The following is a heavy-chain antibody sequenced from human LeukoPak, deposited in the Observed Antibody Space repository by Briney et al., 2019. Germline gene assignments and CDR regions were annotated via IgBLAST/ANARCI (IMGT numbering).Heavy chain of an antibody. D-gene: IGHD2-15*01. J-gene: IGHJ3*02. CDR3: AKAEDGAAFDI. V-gene: IGHV3-30*18. Sequence: AGGSLRLSCAASGFTFSSYGMHWVRQAPGKGLEWVAVISYDGSNKYYADSVKGRFTISRDSSKNTLYLQMNSLRAEDTAVYYCAKAEDGAAFDIWGQGTMVTVSS. CDR2: ISYDGSNK. CDR1: GFTFSSYG.